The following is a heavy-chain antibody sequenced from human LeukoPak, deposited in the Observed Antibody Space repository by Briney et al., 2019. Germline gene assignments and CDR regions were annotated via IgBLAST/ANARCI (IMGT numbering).Heavy chain of an antibody. CDR1: GGSISSYY. Sequence: PSETLSLTCTVSGGSISSYYWSWIRQPPGKGLEWIGYIYYSGSTNYNPSLKSRVTISVDTSKNQFSLKLSSVTAADTAVYYCARSFWYGSGYPNYFDYWGRGTLVTVSS. CDR3: ARSFWYGSGYPNYFDY. D-gene: IGHD3-22*01. J-gene: IGHJ4*02. CDR2: IYYSGST. V-gene: IGHV4-59*01.